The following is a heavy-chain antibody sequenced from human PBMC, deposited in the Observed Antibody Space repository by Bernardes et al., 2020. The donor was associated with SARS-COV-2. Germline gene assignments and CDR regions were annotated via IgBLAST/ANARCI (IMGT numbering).Heavy chain of an antibody. J-gene: IGHJ4*02. Sequence: GGSLRLSCTASGFTFSSFWMHWVRQVPGKGLVWVSRTNEDGTITDYADSVKGRFTISRDNAKNTLYLQMNSLRAEDTAVYYCGRDLAGWGSLWGQGTLVTVSS. D-gene: IGHD3-10*01. CDR2: TNEDGTIT. V-gene: IGHV3-74*01. CDR1: GFTFSSFW. CDR3: GRDLAGWGSL.